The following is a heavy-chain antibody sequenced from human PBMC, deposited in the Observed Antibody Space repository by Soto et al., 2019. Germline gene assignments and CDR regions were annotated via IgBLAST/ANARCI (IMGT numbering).Heavy chain of an antibody. CDR2: ISSSSSYI. J-gene: IGHJ6*02. CDR1: GFTFSSYS. D-gene: IGHD3-10*01. CDR3: ARDNRGVNYNYYGMDV. Sequence: EVQLVESGGGLVKPGGSLRLSCAASGFTFSSYSMNWVRQAPGKGLEWVSSISSSSSYIYYADSVKGRFTISRDNAKNSLYLQMNSLRAEDTAVYYCARDNRGVNYNYYGMDVWGQGTTVTVSS. V-gene: IGHV3-21*01.